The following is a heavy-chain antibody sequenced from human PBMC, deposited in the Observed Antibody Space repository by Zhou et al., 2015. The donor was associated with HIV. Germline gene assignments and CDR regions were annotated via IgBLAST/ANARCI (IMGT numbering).Heavy chain of an antibody. CDR3: TRGRWEVPDAY. D-gene: IGHD1-26*01. J-gene: IGHJ4*02. Sequence: LVQSGTEVRKPGSSVKVSCKASGGTFSGSDISWVRQAPGQGLEWMGRITPMFQTHNYAEKFRARLNITVDRHTSAAYMELSSLTSEDTAIYYCTRGRWEVPDAYWGQGIPGHRL. V-gene: IGHV1-69*06. CDR2: ITPMFQTH. CDR1: GGTFSGSD.